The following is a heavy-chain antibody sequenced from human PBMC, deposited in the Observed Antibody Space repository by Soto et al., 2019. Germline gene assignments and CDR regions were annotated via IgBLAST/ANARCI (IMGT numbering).Heavy chain of an antibody. CDR1: GYTFTSYQ. CDR3: ARDGPPTTTGVGPSYTMDV. D-gene: IGHD3-3*01. Sequence: QMQLVQSGAEVKKPGASVKVSCKASGYTFTSYQMHWVRQAPGRGLEWMGIMNPSGGRITYAPRFQGRVMMTRDTSTNTVYMELRSLRSEDTAVYYCARDGPPTTTGVGPSYTMDVWGQGTTVTVS. J-gene: IGHJ6*02. V-gene: IGHV1-46*01. CDR2: MNPSGGRI.